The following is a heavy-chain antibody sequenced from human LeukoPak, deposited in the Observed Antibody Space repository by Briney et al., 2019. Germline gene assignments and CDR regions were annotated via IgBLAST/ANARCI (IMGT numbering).Heavy chain of an antibody. CDR1: GFTFSRHW. Sequence: PGGSLRLSCAASGFTFSRHWMTWVRQAPGKGLEWMASIKQGGSEKYYADSVKGRFTVSRDDVKSSLYLQMNSLSADDTAVYYCAKGPKDSARVDFSDLGGQGTEVTVSA. CDR3: AKGPKDSARVDFSDL. CDR2: IKQGGSEK. J-gene: IGHJ4*02. V-gene: IGHV3-7*01. D-gene: IGHD3/OR15-3a*01.